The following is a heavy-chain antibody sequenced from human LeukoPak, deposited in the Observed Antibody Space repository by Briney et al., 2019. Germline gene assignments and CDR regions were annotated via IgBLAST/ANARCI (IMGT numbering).Heavy chain of an antibody. D-gene: IGHD5-18*01. CDR1: GFTFSSYW. J-gene: IGHJ4*02. CDR2: IKQDGSEK. Sequence: GGSLRLSCAASGFTFSSYWMSWVRKAPGKGLEWVANIKQDGSEKYYVDSVKGRFTISRDNAKNSLYLQMNSLRAEDTAVYYCARDEGIQLWNPYYDYWGQGTLVTVSS. CDR3: ARDEGIQLWNPYYDY. V-gene: IGHV3-7*03.